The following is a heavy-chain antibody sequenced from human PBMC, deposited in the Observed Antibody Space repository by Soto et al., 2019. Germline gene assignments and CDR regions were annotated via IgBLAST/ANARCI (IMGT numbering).Heavy chain of an antibody. CDR2: INNDGSAP. Sequence: EVQLVESGGGLVQPGGSLRPCCAAFSGYWMHWVRQTPGKGLLWVSCINNDGSAPHYADSVRGRFTVCRDNAKNTVYLEMNSLRAEGTAVYYWVRGPSHGAFDFWGQGTLVTVSS. J-gene: IGHJ4*02. V-gene: IGHV3-74*01. CDR1: SGYW. CDR3: VRGPSHGAFDF. D-gene: IGHD3-10*01.